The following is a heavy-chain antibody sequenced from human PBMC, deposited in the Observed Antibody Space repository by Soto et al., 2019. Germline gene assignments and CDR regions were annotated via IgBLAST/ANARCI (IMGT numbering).Heavy chain of an antibody. V-gene: IGHV1-18*01. Sequence: ASVKVSCKASGYTFTSYGISWVRQSPGQGLEWMGWISAYNGSTSYAQKFQGRVTMTRDTSTSTVYMELSSLRSEDTAVYYCARDSYGSGSYYQHHFDYWGQGTLVTVSS. CDR1: GYTFTSYG. D-gene: IGHD3-10*01. J-gene: IGHJ4*02. CDR3: ARDSYGSGSYYQHHFDY. CDR2: ISAYNGST.